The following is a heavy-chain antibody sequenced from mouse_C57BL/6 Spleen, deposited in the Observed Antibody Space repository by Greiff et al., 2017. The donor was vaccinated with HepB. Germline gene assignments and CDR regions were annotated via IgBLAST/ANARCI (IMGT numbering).Heavy chain of an antibody. J-gene: IGHJ2*01. CDR2: IDPSDSYT. CDR1: GYTFTSYW. CDR3: ARYYGSGFDY. D-gene: IGHD1-1*01. V-gene: IGHV1-69*01. Sequence: QVQLQQPGADLVMPGASVKLSCKASGYTFTSYWMHWVKQRPGQGLEWIGEIDPSDSYTNYNQKFKGKFTLTVDKSTSTAYMQRSSLTSEDSAVYYCARYYGSGFDYWGKGTTLTVSS.